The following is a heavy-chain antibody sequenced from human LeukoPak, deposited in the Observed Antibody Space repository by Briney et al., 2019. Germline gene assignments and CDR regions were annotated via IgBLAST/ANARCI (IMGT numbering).Heavy chain of an antibody. J-gene: IGHJ4*02. CDR1: GGTFSSYA. Sequence: SVKVSCKASGGTFSSYAISWVRQAPGQGLEWMGGIIPIFGTANYAQKFQGRVTITADESTSTAYMELSSLRSEDTAVYYCARVKGGLWTPPKAYYFDYWGQGTLVTVSS. V-gene: IGHV1-69*01. CDR2: IIPIFGTA. CDR3: ARVKGGLWTPPKAYYFDY. D-gene: IGHD5-18*01.